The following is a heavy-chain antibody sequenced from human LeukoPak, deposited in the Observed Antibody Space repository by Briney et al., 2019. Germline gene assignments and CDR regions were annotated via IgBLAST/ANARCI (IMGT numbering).Heavy chain of an antibody. CDR1: SGSISTSNYY. V-gene: IGHV4-39*07. D-gene: IGHD5-12*01. Sequence: PSETLSLTCTVSSGSISTSNYYWGWVRQPPGKALEWIGYIFYSGSTYYSPSLKSRVTISVDTSKNQFSLKLSSVTAADTAVYYYATVVWGATGYYYYMDVWGKGTTVTVSS. CDR2: IFYSGST. CDR3: ATVVWGATGYYYYMDV. J-gene: IGHJ6*03.